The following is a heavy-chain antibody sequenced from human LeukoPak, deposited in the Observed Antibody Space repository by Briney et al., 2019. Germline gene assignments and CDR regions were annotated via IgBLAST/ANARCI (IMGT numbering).Heavy chain of an antibody. Sequence: SETLSLTCAVYGGSFSGYYWSWIRQPPGKGLEWIGEINHSGSTNYNPSLKSRVTISVDTSKNQFFLKLSSVTAADTAVYYCARNGRVVPAATYNYYYMDVWGKGTTVTVSS. D-gene: IGHD2-2*01. CDR1: GGSFSGYY. J-gene: IGHJ6*03. V-gene: IGHV4-34*01. CDR2: INHSGST. CDR3: ARNGRVVPAATYNYYYMDV.